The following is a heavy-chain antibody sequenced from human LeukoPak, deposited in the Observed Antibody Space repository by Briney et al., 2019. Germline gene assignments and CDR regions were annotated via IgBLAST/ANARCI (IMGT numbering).Heavy chain of an antibody. CDR3: ARGQGTVTTH. V-gene: IGHV4-34*01. Sequence: SETLSLTCAVSGGSFSGYYWTWIRQPPGKGLEWIGEINHSGSANYNPSLKSRVTISLDMSEHQFSLKLTSVTAADTAVYYCARGQGTVTTHWGQGTLVTVSS. CDR2: INHSGSA. D-gene: IGHD4-17*01. J-gene: IGHJ4*02. CDR1: GGSFSGYY.